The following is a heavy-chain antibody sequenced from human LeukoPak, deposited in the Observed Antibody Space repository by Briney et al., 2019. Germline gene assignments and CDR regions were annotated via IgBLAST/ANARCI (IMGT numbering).Heavy chain of an antibody. Sequence: PSGTLSLTCAVSGGSISRNNWWTWVRQPPGKGLEWIGEIFYSGSTIYNPSLKSRVTISVDTSNKQFSLKLSSVTAADTAVYYCARGVRQYDYYGSGHHNWFDPWGQGTLVTVSS. CDR2: IFYSGST. J-gene: IGHJ5*02. V-gene: IGHV4-4*02. CDR1: GGSISRNNW. CDR3: ARGVRQYDYYGSGHHNWFDP. D-gene: IGHD3-10*01.